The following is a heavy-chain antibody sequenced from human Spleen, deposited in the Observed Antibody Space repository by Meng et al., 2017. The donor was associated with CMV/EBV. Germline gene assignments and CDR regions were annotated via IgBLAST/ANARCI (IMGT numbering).Heavy chain of an antibody. CDR3: ARDTRETVVVDWFDP. J-gene: IGHJ5*02. CDR1: GGTFSNYS. D-gene: IGHD2-15*01. V-gene: IGHV1-69*04. CDR2: IITMITVA. Sequence: SVKVYCKASGGTFSNYSISWVRQAPGQGLEWMGRIITMITVANYAQKFQGRITITADKSTGTAYMELRSLRSEDTGVYYCARDTRETVVVDWFDPWGQGTLVTVSS.